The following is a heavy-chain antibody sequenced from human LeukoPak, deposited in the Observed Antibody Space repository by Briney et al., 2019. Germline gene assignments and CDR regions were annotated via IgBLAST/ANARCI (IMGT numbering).Heavy chain of an antibody. D-gene: IGHD6-13*01. CDR2: IYYSGST. Sequence: SETLSLTCTVSGGSISSGGYYWSWIRQHPGKGLEWIGYIYYSGSTYYNPSLKSRVTISVDTSKNQFSLKLSSVTAADTAVYYCARVHSSSWRYFDLWGRGTLVTVSS. V-gene: IGHV4-31*03. CDR1: GGSISSGGYY. J-gene: IGHJ2*01. CDR3: ARVHSSSWRYFDL.